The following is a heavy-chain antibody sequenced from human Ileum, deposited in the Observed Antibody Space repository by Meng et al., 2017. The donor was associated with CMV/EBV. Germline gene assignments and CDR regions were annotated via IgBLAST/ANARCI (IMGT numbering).Heavy chain of an antibody. Sequence: GESLKISCVASEFPFGSYEMNWVRQAPGKGLEWVSYITSAATVNYYGDSVRGRFTISRDNAKNSLYLQMNSLRVEDTAVYYCARSSGAYGKYYGMDVWGQGTTVTVSS. V-gene: IGHV3-48*03. CDR1: EFPFGSYE. J-gene: IGHJ6*02. CDR2: ITSAATVN. D-gene: IGHD6-19*01. CDR3: ARSSGAYGKYYGMDV.